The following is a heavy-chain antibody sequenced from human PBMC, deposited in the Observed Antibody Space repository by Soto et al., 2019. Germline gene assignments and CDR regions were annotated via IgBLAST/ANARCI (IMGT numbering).Heavy chain of an antibody. J-gene: IGHJ4*02. D-gene: IGHD5-12*01. CDR2: IIPIFGTA. V-gene: IGHV1-69*12. Sequence: QVKLVQSGAEVKKPGSSVKVSCKASGGTFSSYAISWVRQAPGHGLEWMGGIIPIFGTANYAQKFQGRVTITADESPSTADMELSSLRSEDTAVYYCARALRWLQFSGFDYWGQGTLVTVSS. CDR3: ARALRWLQFSGFDY. CDR1: GGTFSSYA.